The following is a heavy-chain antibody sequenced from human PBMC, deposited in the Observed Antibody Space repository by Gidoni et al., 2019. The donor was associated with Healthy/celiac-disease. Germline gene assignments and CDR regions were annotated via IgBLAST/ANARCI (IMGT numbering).Heavy chain of an antibody. CDR3: ARDKPPDYGDYAGFFDY. J-gene: IGHJ4*02. D-gene: IGHD4-17*01. V-gene: IGHV1-69*01. CDR1: GGTFSSYA. CDR2: IIPIFGTA. Sequence: QVQLVQSGAEVKKPGSSVKVSCKASGGTFSSYAISWVRQAPGQGLEWMGGIIPIFGTANYAQKFQGRVTITADESTSTAYMELSSLRSEDTAVYYCARDKPPDYGDYAGFFDYWGQGTLVTVSS.